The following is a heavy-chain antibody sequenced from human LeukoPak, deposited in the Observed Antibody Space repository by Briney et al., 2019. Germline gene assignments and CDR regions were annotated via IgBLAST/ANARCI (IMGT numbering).Heavy chain of an antibody. J-gene: IGHJ3*02. CDR3: ARDSAYGSGSYLFVAFDI. Sequence: SETLSLTCAVYGGSFSGYYWSWIRQPPGKGLEWIGEINHSGSTNYNPSLKSRVTISVDTSKNQFPLKLSSVTAADTAVYYCARDSAYGSGSYLFVAFDIWGQGTMVTVSS. D-gene: IGHD3-10*01. V-gene: IGHV4-34*01. CDR2: INHSGST. CDR1: GGSFSGYY.